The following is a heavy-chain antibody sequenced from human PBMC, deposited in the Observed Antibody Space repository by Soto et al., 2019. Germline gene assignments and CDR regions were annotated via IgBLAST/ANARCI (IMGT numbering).Heavy chain of an antibody. J-gene: IGHJ4*02. CDR2: LSGSGIGK. V-gene: IGHV3-23*01. CDR3: AKDRYCSATSCQDFGS. CDR1: GFTVSSNY. D-gene: IGHD2-2*01. Sequence: GGSLRLSCAASGFTVSSNYMSWVRQAPGKGLEWVSVLSGSGIGKEYADSVKGRFTISRDNSRNTLYLQMTGLRVEDTAVYYCAKDRYCSATSCQDFGSWGQGTMVSVSS.